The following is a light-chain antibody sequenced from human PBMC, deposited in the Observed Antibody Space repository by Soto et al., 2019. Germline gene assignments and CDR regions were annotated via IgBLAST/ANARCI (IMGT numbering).Light chain of an antibody. Sequence: ETVLTQSPGTVSLSPGERATLSCTTSQSVRSNYLAWYRQKPGQAPRLLIYGVFSRATGIPDRFSGSGSGTDFTLTISGLEPEDSAVYYCQHYDGSPRTFGQGTKLEI. V-gene: IGKV3-20*01. CDR2: GVF. CDR3: QHYDGSPRT. CDR1: QSVRSNY. J-gene: IGKJ2*01.